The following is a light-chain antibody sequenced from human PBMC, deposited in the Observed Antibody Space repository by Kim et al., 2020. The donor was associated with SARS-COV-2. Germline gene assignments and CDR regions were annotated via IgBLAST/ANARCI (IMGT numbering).Light chain of an antibody. J-gene: IGKJ4*01. V-gene: IGKV1-12*01. CDR2: AAS. Sequence: SASVGDRVTITCRASQDIGTWLAWYQQKPGKAPKLLIFAASTLQRGVPSRFSGSGSGTDFTLTISSLQPEDFAIYSCQQANSFPLTFGGGTKVEI. CDR3: QQANSFPLT. CDR1: QDIGTW.